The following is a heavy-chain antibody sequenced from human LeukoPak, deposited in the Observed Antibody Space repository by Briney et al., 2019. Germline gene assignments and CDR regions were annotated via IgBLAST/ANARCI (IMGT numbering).Heavy chain of an antibody. Sequence: GASVKVSCKASGYTFTSYDINWVRQATGQGLEWMGWMNPNSGNTGYAQKFQGRVTMTRNTSISTAYMELSSLRSEDTAVYFCASPSPGASPLATGGFDYWGQGTLITVSS. CDR2: MNPNSGNT. CDR1: GYTFTSYD. CDR3: ASPSPGASPLATGGFDY. V-gene: IGHV1-8*01. J-gene: IGHJ4*02. D-gene: IGHD3-3*02.